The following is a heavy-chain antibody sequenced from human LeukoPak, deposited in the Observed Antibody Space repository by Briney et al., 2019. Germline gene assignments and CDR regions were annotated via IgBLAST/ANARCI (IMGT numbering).Heavy chain of an antibody. Sequence: ASVKVSCKASGYTFTGYYMHWVRQAPGQGLEWMGWINPNSGGTNYAQKFQGRVTMTRDTSISTAYMELSRLRSDDTAVYYCARDPRRQPLYDAFDIWGQGTMVTVTS. CDR3: ARDPRRQPLYDAFDI. CDR2: INPNSGGT. J-gene: IGHJ3*02. V-gene: IGHV1-2*02. CDR1: GYTFTGYY.